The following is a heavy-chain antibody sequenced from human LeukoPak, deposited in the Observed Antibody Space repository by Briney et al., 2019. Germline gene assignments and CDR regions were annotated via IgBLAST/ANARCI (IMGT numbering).Heavy chain of an antibody. J-gene: IGHJ4*02. CDR3: AKGLYYGSGSYYLKGSFDY. Sequence: GGSLRLSCAASGFTFDDYAMHWVRHAPGKGLEWVSGISWNSGSIGYADSVKGRFTISRDNSKNTLYLQMNSLRAEDTAVYYCAKGLYYGSGSYYLKGSFDYWGQGTLVTVSS. D-gene: IGHD3-10*01. CDR1: GFTFDDYA. CDR2: ISWNSGSI. V-gene: IGHV3-9*01.